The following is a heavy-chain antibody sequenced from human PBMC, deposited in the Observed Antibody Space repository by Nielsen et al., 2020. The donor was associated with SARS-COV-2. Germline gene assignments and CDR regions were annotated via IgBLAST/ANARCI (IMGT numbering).Heavy chain of an antibody. V-gene: IGHV3-21*04. CDR3: ARELGGLVGDYYGMDV. CDR2: ISSSSSYI. D-gene: IGHD1-26*01. Sequence: GGSLRLSCAASGFTFSSYSMNWVRQAPGKGLEWVSSISSSSSYIYYADSVKGRFTISRDNAKNSLYLQMNSLRAEDTAVYYCARELGGLVGDYYGMDVWGQGTTVTVSS. CDR1: GFTFSSYS. J-gene: IGHJ6*02.